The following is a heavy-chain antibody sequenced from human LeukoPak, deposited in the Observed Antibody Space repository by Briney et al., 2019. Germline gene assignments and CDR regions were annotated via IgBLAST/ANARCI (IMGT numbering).Heavy chain of an antibody. J-gene: IGHJ4*02. Sequence: SDTLSLTCTVSGCSISSNSYYWVWIRQPPGKGLEWCGSIYYSGSTYYNPSLKSRVTISVDTSKNPFSLKLSSVTAAHTAVYYCARQPGDYGDYGNYYFDYWGQGTLVTVSS. CDR3: ARQPGDYGDYGNYYFDY. CDR1: GCSISSNSYY. V-gene: IGHV4-39*01. CDR2: IYYSGST. D-gene: IGHD4-17*01.